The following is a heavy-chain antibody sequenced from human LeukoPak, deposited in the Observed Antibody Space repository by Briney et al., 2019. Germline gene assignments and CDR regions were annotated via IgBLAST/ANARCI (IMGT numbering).Heavy chain of an antibody. D-gene: IGHD2-15*01. CDR2: IYYSGST. Sequence: SETLSLTCTVSGGSISSYYWSWIRQPPGKGLEWIGYIYYSGSTNYNPSLKSRVTISVDTSKNQFSLKLSSVTAADTAVYYCAREWRYCSGGSCYARRAFDIWGQGTMVTVSS. V-gene: IGHV4-59*01. J-gene: IGHJ3*02. CDR1: GGSISSYY. CDR3: AREWRYCSGGSCYARRAFDI.